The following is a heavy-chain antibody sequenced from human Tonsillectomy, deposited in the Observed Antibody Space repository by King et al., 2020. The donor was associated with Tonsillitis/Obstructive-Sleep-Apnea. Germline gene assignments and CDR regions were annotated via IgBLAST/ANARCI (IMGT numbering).Heavy chain of an antibody. Sequence: VQLVESGGGLGQPGGSLRLSCAASGFTFRGYSMNWVRQAPGKGLEWVSYISSSSTTVFYTASVRGRFTISRDNAKNSLYLQMNSLRDEETAVYYCAREGDYDDDNLGHFDPWGQGTLVTVSS. CDR2: ISSSSTTV. J-gene: IGHJ5*02. CDR1: GFTFRGYS. CDR3: AREGDYDDDNLGHFDP. D-gene: IGHD4-17*01. V-gene: IGHV3-48*02.